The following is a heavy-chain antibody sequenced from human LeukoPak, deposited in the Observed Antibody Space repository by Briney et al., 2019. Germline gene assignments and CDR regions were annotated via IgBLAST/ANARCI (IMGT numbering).Heavy chain of an antibody. V-gene: IGHV4-59*01. Sequence: SETLSLTCTVSGGSISSYYWSWNRQPPGKGLEWIGYIYYSGSTNYNPSLKSRVTISVDTSKNQFSLKLSSVTAADTAVYYCARALIAVAGTHNWFDPWGQGTLVTVSS. CDR1: GGSISSYY. D-gene: IGHD6-19*01. CDR3: ARALIAVAGTHNWFDP. J-gene: IGHJ5*02. CDR2: IYYSGST.